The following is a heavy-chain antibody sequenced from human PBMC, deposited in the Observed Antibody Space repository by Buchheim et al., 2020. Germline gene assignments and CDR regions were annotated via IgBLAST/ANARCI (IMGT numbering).Heavy chain of an antibody. D-gene: IGHD5-12*01. J-gene: IGHJ6*02. Sequence: QVQLVESGGGVVQPGRSLRLSCAASGFTFSSYGMHWVRQAPGKGLEWVAVIAYDGSNKYYADSVKGRFTISRDNSKNTLDLQMNSLRAEDTAVYYCAKDRGYGIRGNSYGMDVWGQGTT. CDR2: IAYDGSNK. CDR3: AKDRGYGIRGNSYGMDV. CDR1: GFTFSSYG. V-gene: IGHV3-30*18.